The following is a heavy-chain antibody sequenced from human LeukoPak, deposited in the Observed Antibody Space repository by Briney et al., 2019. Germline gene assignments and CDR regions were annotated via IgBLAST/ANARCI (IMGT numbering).Heavy chain of an antibody. CDR3: ARGFRGPNFDY. V-gene: IGHV4-39*01. J-gene: IGHJ4*02. CDR1: GGSITTTTYH. D-gene: IGHD3-10*01. Sequence: SETLSLTCTVSGGSITTTTYHWGWIRQSPGKGLEWIGSIHYSGNTDYNPSLKSRVTISGDTSKNQFSLKLSSVTAADTAVYYCARGFRGPNFDYWGQGTLVTVSS. CDR2: IHYSGNT.